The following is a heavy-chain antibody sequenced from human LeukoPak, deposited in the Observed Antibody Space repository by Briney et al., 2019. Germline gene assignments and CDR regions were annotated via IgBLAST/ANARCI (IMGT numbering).Heavy chain of an antibody. J-gene: IGHJ3*02. D-gene: IGHD5-12*01. V-gene: IGHV3-48*03. CDR3: ASGGRRCGYDFCDAFDI. CDR2: ISSSGSTI. CDR1: GFTFSSYE. Sequence: TGGSLRLSCAASGFTFSSYEMNWVRQAPGKGLEWVSYISSSGSTIYYADSVKGRFTIYRDNAKNSLYLQMNRLRAGDRVVYYCASGGRRCGYDFCDAFDIGGQGTMVTVSS.